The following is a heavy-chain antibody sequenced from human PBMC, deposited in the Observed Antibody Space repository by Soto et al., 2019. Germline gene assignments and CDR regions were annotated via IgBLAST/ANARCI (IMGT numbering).Heavy chain of an antibody. CDR1: GYTFTGYY. CDR3: ARQRLESKVGVVVVAATPTRYYYYGMDV. Sequence: ASVKVSCKASGYTFTGYYMHWVRHAPGQGLEWMGWINPNSGGTNYAQKFQGWVTMTRDTSISTAYMELSRLRSDDTAVYYCARQRLESKVGVVVVAATPTRYYYYGMDVWGQGTTVTVS. D-gene: IGHD2-15*01. CDR2: INPNSGGT. J-gene: IGHJ6*02. V-gene: IGHV1-2*04.